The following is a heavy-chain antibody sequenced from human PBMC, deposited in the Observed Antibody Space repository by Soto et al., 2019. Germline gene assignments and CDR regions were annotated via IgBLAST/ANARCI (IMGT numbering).Heavy chain of an antibody. Sequence: QVQLVESGGGVVQPGRSLRLSCAASGFTFSSYAMHWVRQAPGKGLEWLAVISYDGSNKYYADSVKGRFTISRDNSKNTLYLQMNSLKAEDTAVYYCARGSGSSWYNLDYWGQGTLVTVSS. CDR2: ISYDGSNK. CDR3: ARGSGSSWYNLDY. D-gene: IGHD6-13*01. CDR1: GFTFSSYA. J-gene: IGHJ4*02. V-gene: IGHV3-30-3*01.